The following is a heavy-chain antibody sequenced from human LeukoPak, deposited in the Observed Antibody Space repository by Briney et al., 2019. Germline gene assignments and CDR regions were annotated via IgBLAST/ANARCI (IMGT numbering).Heavy chain of an antibody. V-gene: IGHV1-69*13. CDR2: IIPISGTT. Sequence: SVKVSCKASGGSFSNHAISWVRRAPGRGLEWMGVIIPISGTTNYAQKFQGRVTITADESTSTLYMELRSLTSEDTAVYYCARWAGESSSWYPALFDYWGQGTLVTASS. J-gene: IGHJ4*02. CDR3: ARWAGESSSWYPALFDY. CDR1: GGSFSNHA. D-gene: IGHD6-13*01.